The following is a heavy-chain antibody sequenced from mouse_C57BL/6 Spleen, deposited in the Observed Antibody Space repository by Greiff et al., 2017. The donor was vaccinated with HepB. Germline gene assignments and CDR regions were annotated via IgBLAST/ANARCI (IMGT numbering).Heavy chain of an antibody. Sequence: DVKLQESGPGLVKPSQSLSLTCSVTGYSITSGYYWNWIRQFPGNKLEWMGYISYDGSNNYNPSLKNRISITRDTSKNQFFLKLNSVTTEDTATYYCAREGDYYGSSLYWGQGTLVTVSA. J-gene: IGHJ3*01. CDR3: AREGDYYGSSLY. CDR2: ISYDGSN. V-gene: IGHV3-6*01. D-gene: IGHD1-1*01. CDR1: GYSITSGYY.